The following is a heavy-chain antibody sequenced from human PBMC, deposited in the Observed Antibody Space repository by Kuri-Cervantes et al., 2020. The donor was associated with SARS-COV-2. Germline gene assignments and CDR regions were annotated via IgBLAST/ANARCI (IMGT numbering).Heavy chain of an antibody. D-gene: IGHD6-13*01. Sequence: SQTLSLTCAVCGGSFSGYYWSWIRQPPGKGLEWIGEINHSGSTNYNPSLKSRVTISVDTSKNQFSLKLSSVTAADTAVYYCARCRRIAAASRWFDPWGQGTLVTVSS. CDR3: ARCRRIAAASRWFDP. V-gene: IGHV4-34*01. CDR1: GGSFSGYY. J-gene: IGHJ5*02. CDR2: INHSGST.